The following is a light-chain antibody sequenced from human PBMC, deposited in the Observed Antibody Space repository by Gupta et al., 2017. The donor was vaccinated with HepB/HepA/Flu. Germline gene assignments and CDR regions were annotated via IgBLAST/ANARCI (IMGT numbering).Light chain of an antibody. V-gene: IGLV3-19*01. CDR3: NSRDSSGNHPCV. Sequence: SSELTQDPAVSVALGQTVRLTCHGDSLRSYYASWYQQKPGQAPVLVIYGKNNRPSGIPDRFSGSSSGNTASLTITGAQAEDEADYYCNSRDSSGNHPCVFGTGTKVTVL. J-gene: IGLJ1*01. CDR1: SLRSYY. CDR2: GKN.